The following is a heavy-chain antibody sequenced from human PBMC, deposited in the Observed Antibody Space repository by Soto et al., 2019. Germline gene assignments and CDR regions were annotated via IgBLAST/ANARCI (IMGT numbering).Heavy chain of an antibody. Sequence: SETLSLTCAVSCYSISSGYYWGWIRQPPGKGLEWIGSIYHSGSTYYNPSLKSRVTISVDTSKNQFSLKLSSVTAADTAVYYCARIDFWSGPNWGQGTLVTVSS. J-gene: IGHJ4*02. CDR1: CYSISSGYY. CDR2: IYHSGST. D-gene: IGHD3-3*01. CDR3: ARIDFWSGPN. V-gene: IGHV4-38-2*01.